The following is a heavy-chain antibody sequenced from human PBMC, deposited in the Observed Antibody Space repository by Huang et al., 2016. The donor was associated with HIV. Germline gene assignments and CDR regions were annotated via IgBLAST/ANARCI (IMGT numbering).Heavy chain of an antibody. Sequence: EVQLVESGGGLVQPGGSLRLSCAASGFTFGGENMNWFGQASGKGLEWLSYISKSSSPIDYADSVKGRFTISRDNAKNALYLQMNSLRDEDTAVYYCARGMGASWFAYWGQGALVTVSS. V-gene: IGHV3-48*02. J-gene: IGHJ4*02. CDR3: ARGMGASWFAY. CDR2: ISKSSSPI. CDR1: GFTFGGEN. D-gene: IGHD1-26*01.